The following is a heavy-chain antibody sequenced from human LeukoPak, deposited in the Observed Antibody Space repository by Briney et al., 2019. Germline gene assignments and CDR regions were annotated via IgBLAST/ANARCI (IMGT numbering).Heavy chain of an antibody. CDR2: INHSGST. CDR3: VTYYFDSSGPKKNY. J-gene: IGHJ4*02. D-gene: IGHD3-22*01. Sequence: SETLSLTCAVYGGSFSGYYWSWIRQPPGKGLEWIGEINHSGSTNYNPSLKSRVTISVDTSKKQFSPKLSSVTAADTAVYYCVTYYFDSSGPKKNYWGQGTLVTVSS. CDR1: GGSFSGYY. V-gene: IGHV4-34*01.